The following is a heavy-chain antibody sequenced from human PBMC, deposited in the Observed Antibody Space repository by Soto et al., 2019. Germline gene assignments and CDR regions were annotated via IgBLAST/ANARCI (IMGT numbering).Heavy chain of an antibody. Sequence: PGGSLRLSCAASGFTFSSYAMHWVRQAPGKGLEWVAVISYDGSNKYYADSVKGRFTISRDNSKNTLYLQMNSLRAEDTAVYYCARDRYYDMTYYGMDVWGQGTTVTVSS. V-gene: IGHV3-30-3*01. D-gene: IGHD3-3*01. CDR1: GFTFSSYA. CDR3: ARDRYYDMTYYGMDV. J-gene: IGHJ6*02. CDR2: ISYDGSNK.